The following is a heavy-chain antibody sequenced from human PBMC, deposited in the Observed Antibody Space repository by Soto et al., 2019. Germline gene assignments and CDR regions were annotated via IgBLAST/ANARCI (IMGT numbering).Heavy chain of an antibody. D-gene: IGHD2-2*01. CDR3: ARGRRYCSSTSCQYYFDY. J-gene: IGHJ4*02. Sequence: ASVKVSCKASGYTFTSYDINWVRQATGQGLEWMGWMNPNSGNTGYAQKFQGRVTMTRNTSISTAYMELSSLRSEDTAVYYFARGRRYCSSTSCQYYFDYWGQGTLVTVSS. V-gene: IGHV1-8*01. CDR1: GYTFTSYD. CDR2: MNPNSGNT.